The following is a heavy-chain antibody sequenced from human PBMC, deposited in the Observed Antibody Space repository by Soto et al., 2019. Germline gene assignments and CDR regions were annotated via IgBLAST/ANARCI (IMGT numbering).Heavy chain of an antibody. D-gene: IGHD5-12*01. CDR3: ARVGRSVVTTILDY. Sequence: QVQLQESGPGLVKPSQTLSLTCSVSGGSISSAGYYWGWVRQSPGKGLEWIGYIYYSGSTYYNPSLKRRVAISVDTSKNQFSLRLSSLTAADTAIYYCARVGRSVVTTILDYWGQGTLVTVSS. CDR2: IYYSGST. V-gene: IGHV4-31*03. J-gene: IGHJ4*02. CDR1: GGSISSAGYY.